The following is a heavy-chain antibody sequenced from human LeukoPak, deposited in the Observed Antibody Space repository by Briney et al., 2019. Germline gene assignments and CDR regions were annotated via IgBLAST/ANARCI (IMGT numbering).Heavy chain of an antibody. J-gene: IGHJ4*02. CDR3: ARVMGRQQLGGNDY. V-gene: IGHV1-18*01. CDR1: GYTFISYG. CDR2: ISAYNGNT. D-gene: IGHD6-13*01. Sequence: ASVKVSCKASGYTFISYGISWVRQAPGQGLEWMGWISAYNGNTNYAQKVQGRVTMTTDTSTRTAYMEMRSLRSDDTAVYYCARVMGRQQLGGNDYWGQGTLVTVSS.